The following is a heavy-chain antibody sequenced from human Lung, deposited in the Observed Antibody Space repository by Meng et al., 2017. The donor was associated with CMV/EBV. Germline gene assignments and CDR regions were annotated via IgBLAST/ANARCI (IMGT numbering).Heavy chain of an antibody. CDR2: VYYTGAT. J-gene: IGHJ4*02. CDR3: AKELSGTEYFANGGPGLDY. Sequence: SCTVSGGSISSTKLYWGWIRQPPGKGLEWIGTVYYTGATQYNPSLKSRVTVSVDTSKNQFSLQLTSVTAADTAVYYCAKELSGTEYFANGGPGLDYXGQGXLVTVSS. CDR1: GGSISSTKLY. V-gene: IGHV4-39*07. D-gene: IGHD1-14*01.